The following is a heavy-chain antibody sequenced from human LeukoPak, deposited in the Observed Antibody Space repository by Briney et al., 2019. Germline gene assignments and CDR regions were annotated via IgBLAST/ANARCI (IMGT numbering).Heavy chain of an antibody. CDR3: ARVGSSSWYALFDY. V-gene: IGHV4-59*01. Sequence: SETLSLTCTVSGGSISSYYWSWIRQPPGKGLEWIGYIYYSGSTNYNPSLKSRVTISVDTSKNQFSLKLSSVTAADTAVYYCARVGSSSWYALFDYWGQGTLVTVSS. CDR2: IYYSGST. J-gene: IGHJ4*02. CDR1: GGSISSYY. D-gene: IGHD6-13*01.